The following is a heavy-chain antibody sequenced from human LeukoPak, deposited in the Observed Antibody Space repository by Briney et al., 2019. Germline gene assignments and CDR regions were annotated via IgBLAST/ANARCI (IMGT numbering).Heavy chain of an antibody. V-gene: IGHV3-23*01. Sequence: GGSLRLSCAASGFTFDYSAMTWVRQAPEKGLEWVSTINTGDITFYANSVKGRFTISRDNSKNTLYLQMNSLRAEDTAVYYCAKALQPYCSSTSCYAGGYYYGMDVWGQGTTVTVSS. CDR2: INTGDIT. J-gene: IGHJ6*02. CDR1: GFTFDYSA. D-gene: IGHD2-2*01. CDR3: AKALQPYCSSTSCYAGGYYYGMDV.